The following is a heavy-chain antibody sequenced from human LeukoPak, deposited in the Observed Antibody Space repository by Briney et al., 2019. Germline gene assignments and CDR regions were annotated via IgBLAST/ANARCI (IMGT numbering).Heavy chain of an antibody. CDR1: GGSFSGYY. D-gene: IGHD3-10*01. Sequence: MSSETLSLTCAVYGGSFSGYYWSWIRQPPGKGLELIGEINHSGSTNYNPSLKSRVTISVDTSKNQFSLKLSSVTAADTAVYYCARAMNGSGRTEYYFDYWGQGTLVTVSS. J-gene: IGHJ4*02. V-gene: IGHV4-34*01. CDR3: ARAMNGSGRTEYYFDY. CDR2: INHSGST.